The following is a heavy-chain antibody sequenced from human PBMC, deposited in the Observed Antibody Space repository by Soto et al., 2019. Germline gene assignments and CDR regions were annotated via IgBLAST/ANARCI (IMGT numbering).Heavy chain of an antibody. CDR3: ARDSEDIVVSGWFDP. CDR1: GYTFTSYC. J-gene: IGHJ5*02. CDR2: ISAYNGNT. Sequence: ASVKVSCKASGYTFTSYCISWVRQAPGQGLEWMGWISAYNGNTNYAQKLQGRVTMTTDTSTSTAYMELRSLRSDDTAVYYCARDSEDIVVSGWFDPWGQGTLVTVSS. V-gene: IGHV1-18*01. D-gene: IGHD2-15*01.